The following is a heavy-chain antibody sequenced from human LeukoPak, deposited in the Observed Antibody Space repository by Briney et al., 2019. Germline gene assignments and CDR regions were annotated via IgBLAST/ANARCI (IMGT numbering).Heavy chain of an antibody. CDR2: INPIFHTP. J-gene: IGHJ4*02. Sequence: SVKVSCKASGGTFSSHAISWVRQAPGQGLEWMGGINPIFHTPTYAKKFQGRLTITKDASMSTASMDLSSLISDDTAVYYCARGRTTGEFDYWGQGTLVTVSS. CDR1: GGTFSSHA. V-gene: IGHV1-69*05. D-gene: IGHD4-11*01. CDR3: ARGRTTGEFDY.